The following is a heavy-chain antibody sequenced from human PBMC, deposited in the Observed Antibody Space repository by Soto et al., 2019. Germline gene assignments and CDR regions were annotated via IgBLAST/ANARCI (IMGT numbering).Heavy chain of an antibody. Sequence: QVQLQESGPGLVKPSQTLSLTCTVSGGSISSDDFYWIWIRQHPGKGLEWIGYIYYSGNTYYNPPXXXXXXXXXXXXXXXXXXXXXXXXXXXXXXXXXXXXXXXWQSXFDPWGQGTLVTVSS. V-gene: IGHV4-30-4*08. CDR3: XXXXXXWQSXFDP. J-gene: IGHJ5*02. CDR2: IYYSGNT. CDR1: GGSISSDDFY.